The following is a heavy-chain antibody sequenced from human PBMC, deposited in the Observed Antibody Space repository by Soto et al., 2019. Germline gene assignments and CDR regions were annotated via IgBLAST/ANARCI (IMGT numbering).Heavy chain of an antibody. CDR2: IYPGDSDT. V-gene: IGHV5-51*01. J-gene: IGHJ6*02. Sequence: EVQLVQSGAEVKKPGESLKISCNGSGYSFTSYWIGWVRQMPGKGLEWMGIIYPGDSDTRYSPSFQGQVTISADKSISPAYLQWSSLKASDTAMYYCARTSAAGKNYNGMDVWGQGTTVTVSS. D-gene: IGHD6-13*01. CDR1: GYSFTSYW. CDR3: ARTSAAGKNYNGMDV.